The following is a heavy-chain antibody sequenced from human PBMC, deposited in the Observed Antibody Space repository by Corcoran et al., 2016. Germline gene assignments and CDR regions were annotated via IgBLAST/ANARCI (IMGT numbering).Heavy chain of an antibody. Sequence: QVQLVQSGAEVKKPWASVKVSCKASGYTFSSYDCNWVRQATGQGLEWMGWMNPNSGNTGYAQKFQGRVTMTRNTFKSTAYMELSSLRSEDTAVCYGARGNLADYWGQGTLVTVSS. V-gene: IGHV1-8*01. J-gene: IGHJ4*02. CDR1: GYTFSSYD. CDR2: MNPNSGNT. CDR3: ARGNLADY.